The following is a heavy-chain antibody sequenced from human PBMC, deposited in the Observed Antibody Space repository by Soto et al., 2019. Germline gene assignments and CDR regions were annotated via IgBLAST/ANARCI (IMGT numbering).Heavy chain of an antibody. J-gene: IGHJ4*02. V-gene: IGHV3-23*01. CDR3: ANGRATYGLLTHDY. CDR1: GFSFRNYA. D-gene: IGHD3-10*01. Sequence: PGGSLRLSCAASGFSFRNYAMSWVRQAPGKGLEWISTLTGSSSNIYYADSVKGRFAISRDNSRNTLYLQMNSLTAEDTAVYYCANGRATYGLLTHDYWGQGT. CDR2: LTGSSSNI.